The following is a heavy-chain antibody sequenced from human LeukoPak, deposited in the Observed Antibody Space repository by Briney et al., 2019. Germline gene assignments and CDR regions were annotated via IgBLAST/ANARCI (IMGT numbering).Heavy chain of an antibody. CDR2: IYYSGST. Sequence: SETLSLTCAVYGGSFSGYYWSWIRQPPGKGLEWIGYIYYSGSTNYNPSLRSRVTISVDTSKNQFSLKLSSVTAADTAVYYCARGPPWIFGVAIEYYFDYWGQGTLVTVSS. D-gene: IGHD3-3*01. V-gene: IGHV4-59*01. CDR3: ARGPPWIFGVAIEYYFDY. CDR1: GGSFSGYY. J-gene: IGHJ4*02.